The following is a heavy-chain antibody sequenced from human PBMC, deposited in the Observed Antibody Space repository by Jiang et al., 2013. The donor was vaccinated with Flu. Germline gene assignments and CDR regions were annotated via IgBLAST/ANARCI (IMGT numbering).Heavy chain of an antibody. CDR3: ARELAVAGRGNFDY. D-gene: IGHD6-19*01. Sequence: GVVQPGRSLRLSCAASGFTFSSYAMHWVRQAPGKGLEWVAVISYDGSNKYYADSVKGRFTISRDNSKNTLYLQMNSLRAEDTAVYYCARELAVAGRGNFDYWGQGTLVTVSS. CDR2: ISYDGSNK. CDR1: GFTFSSYA. V-gene: IGHV3-30-3*01. J-gene: IGHJ4*02.